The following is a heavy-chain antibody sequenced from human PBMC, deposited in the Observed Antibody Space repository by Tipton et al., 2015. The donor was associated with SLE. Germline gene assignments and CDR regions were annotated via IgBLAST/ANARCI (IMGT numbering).Heavy chain of an antibody. CDR3: VRHGPNGYYFDY. D-gene: IGHD2-8*01. V-gene: IGHV4-39*01. J-gene: IGHJ4*02. CDR1: GGSISSSSYY. Sequence: GLVKPSETLSLTCTVSGGSISSSSYYWGWIRQPPGKGLEWIGNIYYGGSTDYNPSLKSRVTISVDTSKNQFSLKLNSVTAADTAVYYCVRHGPNGYYFDYWGQGTLVTVSS. CDR2: IYYGGST.